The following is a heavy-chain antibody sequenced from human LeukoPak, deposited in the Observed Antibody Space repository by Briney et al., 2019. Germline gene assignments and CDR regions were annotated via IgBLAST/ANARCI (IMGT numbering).Heavy chain of an antibody. CDR3: ARDRWDSSWLYYFDY. J-gene: IGHJ4*02. Sequence: GGSLRLSCAASGFTFSSYSMNWVRQAPGKGVEWVSSISSSSSYIYYADSGKGRFTISRDNAKNSLYLQMNSLRAEDTAVYYCARDRWDSSWLYYFDYWGQGTLVTVSS. CDR1: GFTFSSYS. CDR2: ISSSSSYI. D-gene: IGHD6-13*01. V-gene: IGHV3-21*01.